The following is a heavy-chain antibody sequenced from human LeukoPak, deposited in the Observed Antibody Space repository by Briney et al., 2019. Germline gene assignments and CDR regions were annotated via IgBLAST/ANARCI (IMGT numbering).Heavy chain of an antibody. Sequence: PGGSLRVSCAASGFTCSDYYMSWLRQAPGKGLAWVSYISSSGSSIYYADSVKGRFTISRDNAKNSLYLQMNSLRAEDTAVYYCARGRRSGSRNAFDIWGQGTMVTVSS. CDR2: ISSSGSSI. D-gene: IGHD1-26*01. CDR1: GFTCSDYY. CDR3: ARGRRSGSRNAFDI. J-gene: IGHJ3*02. V-gene: IGHV3-11*04.